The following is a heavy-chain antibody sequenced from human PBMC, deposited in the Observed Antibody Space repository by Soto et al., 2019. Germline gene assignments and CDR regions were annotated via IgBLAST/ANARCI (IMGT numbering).Heavy chain of an antibody. CDR1: GLTFKSYA. CDR3: AKGGLYNSSWYEGY. D-gene: IGHD6-13*01. CDR2: VSGSGGST. Sequence: VQLLESGGGLVQPGGSLRLSCVVSGLTFKSYAMSWVRQAPGKGLEWVSSVSGSGGSTYNADSVKGRFTVSRDNSKNTLYLQMNSLRAEDTAVYYCAKGGLYNSSWYEGYWGQGTLVTVSS. V-gene: IGHV3-23*01. J-gene: IGHJ4*02.